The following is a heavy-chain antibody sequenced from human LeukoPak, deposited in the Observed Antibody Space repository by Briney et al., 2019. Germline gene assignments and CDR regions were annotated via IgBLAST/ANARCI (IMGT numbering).Heavy chain of an antibody. CDR3: ARDRGGSYASKYDY. D-gene: IGHD1-26*01. J-gene: IGHJ4*02. CDR2: INPNSGGT. Sequence: ASVKVSCKASGYTFTSYGISWVRQAPGQGLEWMGWINPNSGGTNYAQKFQGRVTMTRDTSISTAYMELSRLRSDDTAVYYCARDRGGSYASKYDYWGQGTLVTVSS. V-gene: IGHV1-2*02. CDR1: GYTFTSYG.